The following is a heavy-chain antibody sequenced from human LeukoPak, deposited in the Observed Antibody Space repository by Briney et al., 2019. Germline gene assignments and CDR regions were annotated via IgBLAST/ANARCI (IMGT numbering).Heavy chain of an antibody. CDR3: AGERVVAATSPMDV. CDR1: GYTFTGYY. V-gene: IGHV1-2*06. J-gene: IGHJ6*03. D-gene: IGHD2-15*01. Sequence: ASVKVSCKASGYTFTGYYMHWVRQAPEQGLEWMGRINPNGGGTNYAQKFQGRVTMTRDTSISTAYMELSRLRSDDTAVYYCAGERVVAATSPMDVWGKGTTVTVSS. CDR2: INPNGGGT.